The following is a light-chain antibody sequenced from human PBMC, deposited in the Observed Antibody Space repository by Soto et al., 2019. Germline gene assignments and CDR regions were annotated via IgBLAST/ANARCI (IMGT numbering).Light chain of an antibody. CDR2: AAS. Sequence: DILITQSPSAMSASVGDRVTVTCRASQVIVECVVWFQQKACRAVKRLIYAASILQSGVPSRFSGSGSGTEFTLTISSLQPEDFATYYCLQYNSFPPTFGGGTNVDI. J-gene: IGKJ4*01. V-gene: IGKV1-17*03. CDR3: LQYNSFPPT. CDR1: QVIVEC.